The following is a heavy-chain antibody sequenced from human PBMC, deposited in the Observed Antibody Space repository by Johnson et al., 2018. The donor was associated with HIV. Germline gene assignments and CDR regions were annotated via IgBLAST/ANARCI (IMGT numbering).Heavy chain of an antibody. CDR2: IKSEADGGTT. J-gene: IGHJ3*02. CDR1: PIIFTNTW. Sequence: VQLVESGGGVVQPGRSLRLSCAVSPIIFTNTWMTWVRQAPGKGLEWVGRIKSEADGGTTDYGAPVKGRFTISRDDSKNRLYLQMNSLKSEDTAVYYCTTDSEGHVFDIWGQGTMVTVSS. CDR3: TTDSEGHVFDI. V-gene: IGHV3-15*01.